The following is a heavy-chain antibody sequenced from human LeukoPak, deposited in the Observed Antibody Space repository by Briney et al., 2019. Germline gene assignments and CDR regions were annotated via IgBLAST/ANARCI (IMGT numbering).Heavy chain of an antibody. CDR2: ISYDGSNK. J-gene: IGHJ4*02. V-gene: IGHV3-30*18. CDR1: GFTFSSYG. D-gene: IGHD3-22*01. CDR3: AKDFGGVVVIVITNHFDD. Sequence: GGSLRLSCAASGFTFSSYGMHWVRQAPGKGLEWGAVISYDGSNKYYADSVKGRFTISRDNSKNTLYLQMNSMRAEDTAVYYCAKDFGGVVVIVITNHFDDWGQGTLVTVSS.